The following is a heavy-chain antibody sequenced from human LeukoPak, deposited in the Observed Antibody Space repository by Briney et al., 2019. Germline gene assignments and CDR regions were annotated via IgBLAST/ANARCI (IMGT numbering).Heavy chain of an antibody. V-gene: IGHV3-74*01. CDR2: INTDGSST. CDR3: ARDNIAARSNYYYMDV. D-gene: IGHD6-6*01. CDR1: GFTFSSYW. J-gene: IGHJ6*03. Sequence: GGSLRLSCAASGFTFSSYWMHWVRQAPGKGLVWVSRINTDGSSTSYADSVKGRFTISRDNAKNTLYLQMNSLRAEDTAVYYCARDNIAARSNYYYMDVWGKGTTVTVSS.